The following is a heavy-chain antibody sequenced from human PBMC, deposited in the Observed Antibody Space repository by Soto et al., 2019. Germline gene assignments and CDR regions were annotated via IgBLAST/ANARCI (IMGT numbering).Heavy chain of an antibody. CDR1: GFTFSSYG. CDR2: KWYDGSNQ. J-gene: IGHJ6*02. V-gene: IGHV3-33*01. CDR3: ARGRITGTTDYGLDV. D-gene: IGHD1-7*01. Sequence: QVQLVESGGGVVQPGRSLRLSCAASGFTFSSYGMHWVRQAPGKGLEWVAVKWYDGSNQHYADSVWGRFIISRDNAKNTVYLQMNSLRAEDTAVYYCARGRITGTTDYGLDVWGQGTTVTVSS.